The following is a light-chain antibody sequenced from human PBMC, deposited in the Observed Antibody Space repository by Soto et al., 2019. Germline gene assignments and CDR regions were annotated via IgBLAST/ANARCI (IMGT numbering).Light chain of an antibody. CDR2: AAS. CDR1: QSINSN. J-gene: IGKJ5*01. Sequence: EIEMTQSASSLSASPGERATISCRASQSINSNLAWYQQKPGKAPRLLIYAASSWHTGIPSRFSGSGSGTDFTLTISSLQPEDFAVYYCQQSYGSPITFGQGTRLEIK. V-gene: IGKV3-15*01. CDR3: QQSYGSPIT.